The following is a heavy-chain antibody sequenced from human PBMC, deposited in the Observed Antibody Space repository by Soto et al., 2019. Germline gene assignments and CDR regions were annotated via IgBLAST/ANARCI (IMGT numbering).Heavy chain of an antibody. CDR3: AKDRRLELNYLDY. CDR1: GFTFSSYG. D-gene: IGHD1-7*01. CDR2: ISYDGSNK. V-gene: IGHV3-30*18. Sequence: PGGSLRLSCAASGFTFSSYGMHWVRQAPGKGLEWVAVISYDGSNKYYADSVKGRFTISRDNSKNTLYLQMNSLRAEDTAVYYCAKDRRLELNYLDYWGQGTLVTVSS. J-gene: IGHJ4*02.